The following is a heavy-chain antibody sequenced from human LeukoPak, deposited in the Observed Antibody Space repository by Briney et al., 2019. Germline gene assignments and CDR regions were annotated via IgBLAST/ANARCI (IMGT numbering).Heavy chain of an antibody. Sequence: SGGSLRLSCAASGFTFSNAWMSWGRQSPGKGLEWVGRIESKTDGWATDYAAPVKGRFTISRDDSKNTLYLQMNSLKPEDTAVYFCTTAPWRAHPPFSFNYWGQGTLVTVSS. D-gene: IGHD2/OR15-2a*01. J-gene: IGHJ4*02. CDR2: IESKTDGWAT. CDR3: TTAPWRAHPPFSFNY. CDR1: GFTFSNAW. V-gene: IGHV3-15*04.